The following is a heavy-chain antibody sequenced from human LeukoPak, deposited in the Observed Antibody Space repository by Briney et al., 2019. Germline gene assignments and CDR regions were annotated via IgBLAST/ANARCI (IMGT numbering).Heavy chain of an antibody. D-gene: IGHD3-3*01. CDR1: GYSISNGYY. CDR2: IYHRGST. J-gene: IGHJ4*02. CDR3: ARGAEYYAIWRGYAGYSDY. V-gene: IGHV4-38-2*02. Sequence: SETLSLTCTVSGYSISNGYYGGWIRQPPGEGLEWVGSIYHRGSTYYNPSLRSRVTISLDRSKKKFSLKLTSVTAADTAVYFCARGAEYYAIWRGYAGYSDYWGQGISVTVSS.